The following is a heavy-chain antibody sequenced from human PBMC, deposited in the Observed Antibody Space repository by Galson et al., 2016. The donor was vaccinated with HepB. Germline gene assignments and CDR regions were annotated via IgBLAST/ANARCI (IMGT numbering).Heavy chain of an antibody. CDR3: ARVLFGWGSYWGLDV. D-gene: IGHD3-10*01. CDR1: GFTFSSYT. CDR2: ISSNGATI. J-gene: IGHJ6*02. Sequence: SLRLSCAASGFTFSSYTMNWVRQAPGKGLEWVSYISSNGATIYYADSVKGRFTHTRDNAKNSLYLQMNSLRDEDTAVYFCARVLFGWGSYWGLDVWGQGNTVTVSS. V-gene: IGHV3-48*02.